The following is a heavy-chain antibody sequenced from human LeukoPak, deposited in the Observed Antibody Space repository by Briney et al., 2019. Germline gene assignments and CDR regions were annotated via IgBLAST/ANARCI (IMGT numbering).Heavy chain of an antibody. CDR3: ARGVLGIEPAGTSWYFDL. Sequence: SETLSLTCTVSGGSISSYYWSWIRQPPGKGLEWIGYIYYSGSTNYNPSLKSRVTISVDTSKNQFSLKLSSVTAADTAVYYCARGVLGIEPAGTSWYFDLWGRGTLFTVSS. J-gene: IGHJ2*01. CDR2: IYYSGST. D-gene: IGHD6-13*01. V-gene: IGHV4-59*01. CDR1: GGSISSYY.